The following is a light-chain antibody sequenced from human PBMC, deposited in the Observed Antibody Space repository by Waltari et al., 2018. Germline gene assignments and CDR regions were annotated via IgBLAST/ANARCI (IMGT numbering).Light chain of an antibody. CDR3: TSYAGINNLV. V-gene: IGLV2-8*01. CDR2: EVN. J-gene: IGLJ1*01. Sequence: QSALTQPPSASGSPGQSVTISCTGTSNDVAGYNYVSWYQQYPGKVPKLLIYEVNKPPSGVPDRFSVSKSVNTASLTVSGLQAEDEATYYCTSYAGINNLVFGTGTKVTVL. CDR1: SNDVAGYNY.